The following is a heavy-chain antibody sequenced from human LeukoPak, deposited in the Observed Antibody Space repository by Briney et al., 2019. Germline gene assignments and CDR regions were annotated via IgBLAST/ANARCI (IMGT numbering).Heavy chain of an antibody. CDR3: ARGIFPLEMATIRGSFDY. Sequence: SQTLSLTCTVSGGSISSGDYHWSWIRQPPVKGLEWIGYIYYSGSTYYNPSLKSRVTISVDTSKNQFSLKLSSVTAADTAVYYCARGIFPLEMATIRGSFDYWGQGTLVTVSS. CDR2: IYYSGST. D-gene: IGHD5-24*01. J-gene: IGHJ4*02. V-gene: IGHV4-30-4*08. CDR1: GGSISSGDYH.